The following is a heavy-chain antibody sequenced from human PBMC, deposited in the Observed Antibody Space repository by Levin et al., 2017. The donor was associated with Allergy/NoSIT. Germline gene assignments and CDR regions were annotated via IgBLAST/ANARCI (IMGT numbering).Heavy chain of an antibody. CDR3: ARGMGGSYGMDV. CDR1: GFTFSSYD. J-gene: IGHJ6*02. CDR2: IGTAGDT. V-gene: IGHV3-13*01. Sequence: RAGGSLRLSCAASGFTFSSYDMHWVRQATGKGLEWVSGIGTAGDTYYPGSVEGRFTISRENAKTSVYLQMNCRGAGDTAVDYCARGMGGSYGMDVWGQGTTVTVSS. D-gene: IGHD1-26*01.